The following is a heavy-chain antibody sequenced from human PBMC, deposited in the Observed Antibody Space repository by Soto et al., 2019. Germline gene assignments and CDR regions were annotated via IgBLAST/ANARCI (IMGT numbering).Heavy chain of an antibody. CDR3: TTTDLYCSGGSCYVDY. V-gene: IGHV3-15*01. CDR2: IKSKTDGGTT. CDR1: GFTFSNAW. J-gene: IGHJ4*02. Sequence: EVQLVESGGGLVKPGGSLRLSCAASGFTFSNAWMSWVRQAPGKGLEWVGRIKSKTDGGTTDYAAPVKGRFTISRDDSKNTLYLQMNSLKTEDTAVYYCTTTDLYCSGGSCYVDYWGQGTLVTVSS. D-gene: IGHD2-15*01.